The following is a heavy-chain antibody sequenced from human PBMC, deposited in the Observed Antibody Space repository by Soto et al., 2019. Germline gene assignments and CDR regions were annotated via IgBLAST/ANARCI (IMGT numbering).Heavy chain of an antibody. J-gene: IGHJ1*01. CDR2: IYSGGST. V-gene: IGHV3-53*01. D-gene: IGHD1-7*01. Sequence: EVQLVESGGGLIQPGGSLRLSCAASGFTVSSNYMSWVRQAPGKGLEWVSVIYSGGSTYYADSVKGRFTISRDNSKNTLYLQMNSLRAEDTAVYYCARGPDNWNYGAEYFQHWGQGTLVTVSS. CDR1: GFTVSSNY. CDR3: ARGPDNWNYGAEYFQH.